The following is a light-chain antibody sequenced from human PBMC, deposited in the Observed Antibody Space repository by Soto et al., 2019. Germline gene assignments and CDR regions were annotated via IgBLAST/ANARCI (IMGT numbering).Light chain of an antibody. CDR2: AAS. CDR1: QSISSY. J-gene: IGKJ2*01. Sequence: DIQMTQSPSSLSASVGDRVTITCRASQSISSYLNWYQQKPGKAPKLLIYAASSLQSGVPSRFSGSGSGTEFTLSISSLQPEDFATYYCQQSNSTPYTFGQGTKLAIK. CDR3: QQSNSTPYT. V-gene: IGKV1-39*01.